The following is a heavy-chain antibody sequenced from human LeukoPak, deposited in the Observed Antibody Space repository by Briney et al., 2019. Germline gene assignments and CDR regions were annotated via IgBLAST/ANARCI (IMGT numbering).Heavy chain of an antibody. CDR1: GGSISSDY. CDR3: ARRPLVRTVGYYYAMDV. J-gene: IGHJ6*02. D-gene: IGHD1-26*01. V-gene: IGHV4-59*08. CDR2: IYYSGST. Sequence: SETLSLTCIVSGGSISSDYWSWIRQPPGKGLEWIGYIYYSGSTNYNPSLKSRATISVDTSKKQFSLNLSSVTAADTAVYYCARRPLVRTVGYYYAMDVWGQGTTVTVSS.